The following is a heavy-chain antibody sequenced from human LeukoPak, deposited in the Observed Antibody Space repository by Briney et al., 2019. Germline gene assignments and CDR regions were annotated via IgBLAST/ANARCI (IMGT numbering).Heavy chain of an antibody. V-gene: IGHV3-23*01. CDR3: GKDLVDAFDI. CDR2: ISGSGGST. Sequence: GGSLRLSCAASGFTFVNYAMSWVRQAPGKGLEWVSTISGSGGSTYYADSVKGRFTISRDNSKNTLHLQMYSLRADDTAVYYCGKDLVDAFDIWGQGTMVTVSS. CDR1: GFTFVNYA. D-gene: IGHD2-2*01. J-gene: IGHJ3*02.